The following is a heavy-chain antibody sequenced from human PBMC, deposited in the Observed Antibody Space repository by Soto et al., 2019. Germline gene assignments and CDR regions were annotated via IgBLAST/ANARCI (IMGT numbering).Heavy chain of an antibody. V-gene: IGHV3-23*01. Sequence: GGSLRLSCAASGFKFSNNAMSWVRLAPGKGLEWVSGIGGSGGFPPYADSAKGRFTISRDNFNNTLFLQMDSLRVEDTAVYYCVRDHLAFQVEAATNWFDPWGQGTLVTVSS. D-gene: IGHD1-1*01. CDR1: GFKFSNNA. CDR2: IGGSGGFP. J-gene: IGHJ5*02. CDR3: VRDHLAFQVEAATNWFDP.